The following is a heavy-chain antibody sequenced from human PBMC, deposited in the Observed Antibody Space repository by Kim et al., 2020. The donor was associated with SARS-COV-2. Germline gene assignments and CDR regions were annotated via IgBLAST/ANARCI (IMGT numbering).Heavy chain of an antibody. CDR3: ARGGTFDY. D-gene: IGHD3-10*01. J-gene: IGHJ4*02. V-gene: IGHV4-59*09. CDR2: SRST. Sequence: SRSTNYHPSLQRRVTISVDTSKTPFSLKLSAGTAADTAVYYCARGGTFDYWGQGTLVTVSS.